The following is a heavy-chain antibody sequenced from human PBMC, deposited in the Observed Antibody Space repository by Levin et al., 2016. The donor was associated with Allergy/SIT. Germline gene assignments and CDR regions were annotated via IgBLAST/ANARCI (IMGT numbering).Heavy chain of an antibody. Sequence: GESLKISCEASGFNFEDYAFNWVRQAPGRGLEWVSSLGDDGFSTFYAASVKGRFTISGDKSRNTVHLEMKSLRAEDTGAYYCARERAGHSDLDYWGLGTRVTVSS. J-gene: IGHJ4*02. CDR1: GFNFEDYA. V-gene: IGHV3-23*01. CDR2: LGDDGFST. D-gene: IGHD6-19*01. CDR3: ARERAGHSDLDY.